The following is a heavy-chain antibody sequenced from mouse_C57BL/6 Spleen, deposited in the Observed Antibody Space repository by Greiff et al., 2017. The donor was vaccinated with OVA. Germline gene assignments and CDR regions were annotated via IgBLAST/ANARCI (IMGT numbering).Heavy chain of an antibody. D-gene: IGHD1-1*01. J-gene: IGHJ2*01. CDR2: INPYNGDT. CDR3: ARGTTVVDY. V-gene: IGHV1-20*01. Sequence: LVEPGDSVKISCKASGYSFTGYFMNWVMQSHGKSLEWIGRINPYNGDTFYNQKFKGKATLTVDKSSSTAHMELRSLTSEDSAVYYCARGTTVVDYWGQGTTLTVSS. CDR1: GYSFTGYF.